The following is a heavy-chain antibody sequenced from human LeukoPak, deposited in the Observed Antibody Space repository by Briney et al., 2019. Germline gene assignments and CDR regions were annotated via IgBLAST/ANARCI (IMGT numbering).Heavy chain of an antibody. J-gene: IGHJ4*02. CDR3: ARDRAWNYFDY. CDR2: ISNDGSRK. CDR1: GFTFSRHG. Sequence: GGSLRLSCAPSGFTFSRHGMHWGRQATGKGLEWVAIISNDGSRKYYAHSVEGRFTISRDNSKNTLYLQMDSLRAEDTAVYYCARDRAWNYFDYWGQGTLVTVSS. D-gene: IGHD3-3*01. V-gene: IGHV3-30*03.